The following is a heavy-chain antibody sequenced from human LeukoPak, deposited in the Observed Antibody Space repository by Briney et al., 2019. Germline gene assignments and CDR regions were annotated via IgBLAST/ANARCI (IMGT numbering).Heavy chain of an antibody. J-gene: IGHJ4*02. V-gene: IGHV4-4*07. CDR2: IYTSGST. Sequence: SSETLSLTCTVSGGSISSYYWSWIRQPAGKGLEWIGRIYTSGSTNYNPSLKSRVTMSVDTSKNQFPLKLSSVTAADTAVYYCARDRGYDFWSGYSHFDYWGQGTLVTVSS. CDR3: ARDRGYDFWSGYSHFDY. D-gene: IGHD3-3*01. CDR1: GGSISSYY.